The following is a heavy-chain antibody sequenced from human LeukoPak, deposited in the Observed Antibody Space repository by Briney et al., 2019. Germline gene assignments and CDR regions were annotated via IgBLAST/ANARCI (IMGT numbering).Heavy chain of an antibody. CDR2: IYYSGST. CDR3: ARLSQPYS. CDR1: GGSISSSSYY. D-gene: IGHD4-11*01. J-gene: IGHJ4*02. V-gene: IGHV4-39*01. Sequence: SSETLSLTCTVSGGSISSSSYYWGWIRQPPGKGLEWIGSIYYSGSTYYNPSLKSRVTISVDTSKNQFSLKLSSVTAADTAVYYCARLSQPYSWGQGTLVTVSS.